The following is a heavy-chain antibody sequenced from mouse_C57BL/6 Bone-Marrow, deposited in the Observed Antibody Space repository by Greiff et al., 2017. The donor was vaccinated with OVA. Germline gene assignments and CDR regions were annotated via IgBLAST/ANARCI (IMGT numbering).Heavy chain of an antibody. CDR1: GFTFSSYG. CDR3: ARHTRRGFAY. V-gene: IGHV5-6*02. J-gene: IGHJ3*01. Sequence: EVKLEESGGDLVKPGGSLKLSCAASGFTFSSYGMSWVRQTPDKRLEWVATISSGGSYTYYPDSVKGRFTISRDNAKNTLYLQMSSLKSEDTAMYYCARHTRRGFAYWGQGTLVTVSA. CDR2: ISSGGSYT.